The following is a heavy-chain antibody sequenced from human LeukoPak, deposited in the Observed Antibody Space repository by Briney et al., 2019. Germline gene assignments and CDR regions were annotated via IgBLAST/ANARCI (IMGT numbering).Heavy chain of an antibody. V-gene: IGHV3-30-3*01. CDR2: ISYDGSNK. CDR1: GFTFSSYA. J-gene: IGHJ4*02. CDR3: ARRVVTSPFDY. D-gene: IGHD3-3*01. Sequence: PGGSLRLSCAASGFTFSSYAMHWVRQAPGKGLGWVAVISYDGSNKYYADSVKGRFTISRDNSKNTLYLQMNSLRAEDTAVYYCARRVVTSPFDYWGQGTLVTVSS.